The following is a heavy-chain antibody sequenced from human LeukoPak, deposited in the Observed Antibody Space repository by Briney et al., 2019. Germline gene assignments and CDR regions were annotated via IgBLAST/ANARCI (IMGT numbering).Heavy chain of an antibody. CDR1: GGSFSGYY. CDR2: INHSGST. J-gene: IGHJ4*02. V-gene: IGHV4-34*01. D-gene: IGHD2-15*01. Sequence: SETLSLTCAVYGGSFSGYYWSWIRQPPGKGLDWIGEINHSGSTNYNPSLKSRVTISVDTSKNQFSLKLSSVTAADTAVYYCARVVVPKYYFDYWGQGTLVTVSS. CDR3: ARVVVPKYYFDY.